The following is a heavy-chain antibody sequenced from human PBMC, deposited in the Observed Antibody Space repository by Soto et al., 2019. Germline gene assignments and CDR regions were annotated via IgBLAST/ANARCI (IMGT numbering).Heavy chain of an antibody. CDR3: ANGGMDIVVVVAAEAFDI. Sequence: GGSLRLSCAASGFTFSSYAMSWVRQAPGKGLEWVSAISGSGGSTYYADSVKGRFTISRDNSKNTLYLQMNSLRAEDTAVYYCANGGMDIVVVVAAEAFDIWGQGTMVTVSS. V-gene: IGHV3-23*01. D-gene: IGHD2-15*01. CDR2: ISGSGGST. J-gene: IGHJ3*02. CDR1: GFTFSSYA.